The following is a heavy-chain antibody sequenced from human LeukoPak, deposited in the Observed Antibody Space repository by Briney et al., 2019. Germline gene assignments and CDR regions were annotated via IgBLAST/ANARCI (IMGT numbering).Heavy chain of an antibody. Sequence: PSETLSLTCTVSGGSISSYYWSWIRQPAGKGLEWIGRIYTSGSTNYNPSLKSRVTMPVDTSKNQFSLKLSSVTAADTAVYYCASGGYSYGYDEFDYWGQGTLVTVSS. CDR1: GGSISSYY. CDR3: ASGGYSYGYDEFDY. J-gene: IGHJ4*02. CDR2: IYTSGST. V-gene: IGHV4-4*07. D-gene: IGHD5-18*01.